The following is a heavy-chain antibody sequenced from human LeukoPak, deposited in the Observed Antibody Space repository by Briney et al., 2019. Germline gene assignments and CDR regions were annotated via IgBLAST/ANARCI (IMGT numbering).Heavy chain of an antibody. J-gene: IGHJ4*02. D-gene: IGHD3-16*01. CDR3: ARIKIDYAPITLRPIYYFDY. CDR2: MNPNSGNT. CDR1: GYTFTSYD. V-gene: IGHV1-8*03. Sequence: ASVKVSCKASGYTFTSYDINWVRQATGQGLEWMGWMNPNSGNTGYAQKFQGRVTITRNTSISTAYMELSSLRSEDTAVYYCARIKIDYAPITLRPIYYFDYWGQGTLVTVSS.